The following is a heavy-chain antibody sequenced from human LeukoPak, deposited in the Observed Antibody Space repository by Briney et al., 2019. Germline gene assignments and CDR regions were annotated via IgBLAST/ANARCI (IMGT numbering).Heavy chain of an antibody. CDR1: GFTLSSYW. V-gene: IGHV3-7*05. CDR3: ARDFYGSVDY. Sequence: GGSLRLSCAASGFTLSSYWMGWVRQAPGKGLEWVAKIKRDGSDKYYVDSMKGRFTISRDNAENSLYLQMNSLGAEDTAVYYCARDFYGSVDYWGQGTLVTVSS. CDR2: IKRDGSDK. J-gene: IGHJ4*02. D-gene: IGHD3-10*01.